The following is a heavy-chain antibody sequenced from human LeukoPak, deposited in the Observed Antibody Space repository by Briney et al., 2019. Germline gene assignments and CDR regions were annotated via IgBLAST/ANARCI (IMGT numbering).Heavy chain of an antibody. Sequence: ASVKVSCKASGDTFNSYTISWVRQAPGQGLEWMGGIIPIFGTANYAQKFQGRVTITTDESTSTAYMELSSLRSEDTAVYYCASSLTYYGDYNDYWGQGTLVTVSS. V-gene: IGHV1-69*05. D-gene: IGHD4-17*01. CDR1: GDTFNSYT. CDR2: IIPIFGTA. CDR3: ASSLTYYGDYNDY. J-gene: IGHJ4*02.